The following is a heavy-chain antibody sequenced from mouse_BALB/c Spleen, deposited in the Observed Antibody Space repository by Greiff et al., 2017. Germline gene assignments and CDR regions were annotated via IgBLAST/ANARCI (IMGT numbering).Heavy chain of an antibody. CDR2: IDPETGGT. CDR3: TRSYFAY. CDR1: GYTFTDYE. J-gene: IGHJ3*01. Sequence: QVQLQQSGAELVRPGASVTLSCKASGYTFTDYEMHWVKQTPVHGLEWIGAIDPETGGTAYNQKFKGKATLTADKSSSTAYMGLRSLTSEDSAVYYCTRSYFAYWGQGTLVTVSA. D-gene: IGHD2-10*01. V-gene: IGHV1-15*01.